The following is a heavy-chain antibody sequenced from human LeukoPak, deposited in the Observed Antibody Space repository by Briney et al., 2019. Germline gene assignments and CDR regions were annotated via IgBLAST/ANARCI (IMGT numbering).Heavy chain of an antibody. Sequence: GGSLRLSCAASGFTFSSYWMSWVRQAPGKGLEWVAHIKQDGSEKYYVDSVKGRFTISRDDAKNSLYLQMNSLRAEDTAVYYCARVGYYDILTGYFNYFDYWGQGTLVTVSS. V-gene: IGHV3-7*03. CDR3: ARVGYYDILTGYFNYFDY. D-gene: IGHD3-9*01. CDR2: IKQDGSEK. J-gene: IGHJ4*02. CDR1: GFTFSSYW.